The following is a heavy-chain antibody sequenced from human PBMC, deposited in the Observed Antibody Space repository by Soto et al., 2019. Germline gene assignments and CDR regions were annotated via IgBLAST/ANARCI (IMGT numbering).Heavy chain of an antibody. CDR2: ISSSSSYI. CDR3: ARALWFGELLSDYYYYYGMDV. Sequence: GGSLRLSCAASGFTFSSYSMNWVRQAPGKGLEWVSSISSSSSYIYYADSVKGRFTISRDNAKNSLYLQMNSLRAEDTAVYYCARALWFGELLSDYYYYYGMDVWGQGTTVTVSS. CDR1: GFTFSSYS. J-gene: IGHJ6*02. D-gene: IGHD3-10*01. V-gene: IGHV3-21*01.